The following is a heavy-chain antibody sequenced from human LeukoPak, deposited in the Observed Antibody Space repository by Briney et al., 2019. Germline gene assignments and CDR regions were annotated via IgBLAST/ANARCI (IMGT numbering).Heavy chain of an antibody. D-gene: IGHD6-6*01. V-gene: IGHV1-46*01. J-gene: IGHJ3*01. Sequence: ASVKVSCKASGYTFTRYYMHWVRQAPGQGLEWMGIINPSGGSTSYAQKFQVRVTTTRDMSTSTVYMELSSLRSEDTAVYYCARGPSEYSSSSDTFDVWGQGTMVTVSS. CDR3: ARGPSEYSSSSDTFDV. CDR1: GYTFTRYY. CDR2: INPSGGST.